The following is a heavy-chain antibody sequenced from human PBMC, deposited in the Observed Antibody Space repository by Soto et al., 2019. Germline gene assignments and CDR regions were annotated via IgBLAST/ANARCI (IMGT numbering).Heavy chain of an antibody. V-gene: IGHV3-30-3*01. CDR2: ISYDGSNK. D-gene: IGHD4-4*01. CDR1: GFTFSSYA. Sequence: QVQLVEAGGGVVQPGRSLRLSCAASGFTFSSYAMHWVRQVPGKGLEWVAVISYDGSNKYYADSVKVRFTISRDKSKNTLYLQMKSLRAEDTAVYYCASPLWRDDYNWGYFDLWGRGTLVTVSS. CDR3: ASPLWRDDYNWGYFDL. J-gene: IGHJ2*01.